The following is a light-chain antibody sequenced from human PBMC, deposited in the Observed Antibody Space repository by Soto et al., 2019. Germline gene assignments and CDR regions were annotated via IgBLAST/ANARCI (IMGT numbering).Light chain of an antibody. CDR1: QGIRND. CDR2: ATS. J-gene: IGKJ5*01. CDR3: QNYDSAPIT. V-gene: IGKV1-6*01. Sequence: AIQMTQSPSSLSASVGDRVTITCRASQGIRNDLGWYQQKPGKAPNLLIYATSSLQGGVPSRFSGSGSGTDFTLTINSLQPDDIATYYCQNYDSAPITFGQGTRLEIK.